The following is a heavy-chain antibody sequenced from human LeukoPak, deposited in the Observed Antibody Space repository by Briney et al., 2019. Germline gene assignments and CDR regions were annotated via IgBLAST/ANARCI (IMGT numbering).Heavy chain of an antibody. D-gene: IGHD6-19*01. CDR3: ATLTVASSFDY. CDR1: GFAFSVYE. Sequence: QTGGSLRRSCAASGFAFSVYEMYWVRQAPGKGLEWVSYISSSGGTRYYADTVKGRFTISRDNAKNSLYLQMNSLRAEDTAVYYCATLTVASSFDYWGQGTLVTVSS. CDR2: ISSSGGTR. J-gene: IGHJ4*02. V-gene: IGHV3-48*03.